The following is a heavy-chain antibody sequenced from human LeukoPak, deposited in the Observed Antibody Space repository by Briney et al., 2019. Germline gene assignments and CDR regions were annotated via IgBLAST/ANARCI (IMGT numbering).Heavy chain of an antibody. Sequence: GGSLRLSCAASGFTFSSYAMSWVRQAPGKGREWVSAIRGSGGSTYYADSVKGRFTISRDNSKNTLYLQMNSLRAEDTAVYYCAKGDIVVVPAAMVRYYGMDVWGKGTTVTVSS. CDR1: GFTFSSYA. V-gene: IGHV3-23*01. CDR2: IRGSGGST. CDR3: AKGDIVVVPAAMVRYYGMDV. D-gene: IGHD2-2*01. J-gene: IGHJ6*04.